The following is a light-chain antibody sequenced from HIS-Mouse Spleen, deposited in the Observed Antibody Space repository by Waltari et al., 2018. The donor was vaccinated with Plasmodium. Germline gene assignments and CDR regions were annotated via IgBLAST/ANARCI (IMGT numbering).Light chain of an antibody. CDR2: AAS. CDR3: QQSYSTWT. CDR1: QSISSY. J-gene: IGKJ1*01. Sequence: DIQMTESPSSLSASVGARLTITCPASQSISSYLNWYQQKPGKAPKLLIYAASSLQSGVPSRFSVSGSGTDFTLTISSLQPEYFATYYCQQSYSTWTFGQGTKVEIK. V-gene: IGKV1-39*01.